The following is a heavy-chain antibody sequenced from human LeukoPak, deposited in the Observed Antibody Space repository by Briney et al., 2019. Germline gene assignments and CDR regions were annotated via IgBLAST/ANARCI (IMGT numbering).Heavy chain of an antibody. CDR2: IYYSGST. J-gene: IGHJ4*02. CDR1: GDSINNYY. Sequence: SETLSLTCTVSGDSINNYYWSWIRQPPGRGLEWIGYIYYSGSTNYNPSLKSRVTISVDRSRNQFSLKLSSVTAADTAVYYCARSRVATWDFDYWGQGTLVTVSS. V-gene: IGHV4-59*01. CDR3: ARSRVATWDFDY. D-gene: IGHD5-12*01.